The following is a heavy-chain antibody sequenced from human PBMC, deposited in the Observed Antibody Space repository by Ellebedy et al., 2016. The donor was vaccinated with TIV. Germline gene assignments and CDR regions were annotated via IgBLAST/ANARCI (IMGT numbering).Heavy chain of an antibody. CDR2: ISNDDNTA. CDR1: GITFSSFA. CDR3: ARGGYYDDYARLDY. D-gene: IGHD4-17*01. Sequence: GESLKISCAAAGITFSSFAMHWVRQTPGKGLEWVAFISNDDNTAYYVDSVKGRFTISRDNSKNTLYLQMNSLRADDTAIYYCARGGYYDDYARLDYWGQGTLVTVSS. V-gene: IGHV3-30-3*01. J-gene: IGHJ4*02.